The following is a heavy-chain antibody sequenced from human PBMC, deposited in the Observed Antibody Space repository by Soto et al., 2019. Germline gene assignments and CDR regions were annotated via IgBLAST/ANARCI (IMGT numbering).Heavy chain of an antibody. D-gene: IGHD4-17*01. V-gene: IGHV2-5*02. J-gene: IGHJ5*02. CDR3: AHRTTTVTWWFDP. CDR2: IYWDDDK. Sequence: QITLKESGPTLVKPTQTLTLTCTFSGFSLTTSGVGVGWIRQPPGKALEWLALIYWDDDKRYSPSLKSRLTIPXEXXKTQGVLTMTSMDPADTATYFCAHRTTTVTWWFDPWGQGTLVTVSS. CDR1: GFSLTTSGVG.